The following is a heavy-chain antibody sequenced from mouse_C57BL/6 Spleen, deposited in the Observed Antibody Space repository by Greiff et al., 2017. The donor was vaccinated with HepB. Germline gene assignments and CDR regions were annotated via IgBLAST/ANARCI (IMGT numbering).Heavy chain of an antibody. V-gene: IGHV1-55*01. D-gene: IGHD1-1*01. Sequence: QVQLQQPGAELVKPGASVKMSCKASGYTFTSYWITWVKQRPGQGLEWIGDIYPGSGSTNYNEKFKSKATLTVDTSSSTAYMQLSSMTSEDSAPYDCARNYGSSLYWYFDDWGTGTTVTVSS. J-gene: IGHJ1*03. CDR3: ARNYGSSLYWYFDD. CDR2: IYPGSGST. CDR1: GYTFTSYW.